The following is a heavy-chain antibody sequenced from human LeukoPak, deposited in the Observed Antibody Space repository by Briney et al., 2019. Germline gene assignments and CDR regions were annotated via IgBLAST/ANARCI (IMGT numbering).Heavy chain of an antibody. V-gene: IGHV1-46*04. D-gene: IGHD3-22*01. CDR1: GYTFSSYY. CDR3: AREKLGVYDSSGYTFDY. CDR2: VNPRNGET. Sequence: ASVKVSCKTSGYTFSSYYLHWVRQAPGQGLEWMGIVNPRNGETKYAQRLRDRVTMTRETSTSKVYMELSSLRSEDTALYYCAREKLGVYDSSGYTFDYWGQGTLVTVSS. J-gene: IGHJ4*02.